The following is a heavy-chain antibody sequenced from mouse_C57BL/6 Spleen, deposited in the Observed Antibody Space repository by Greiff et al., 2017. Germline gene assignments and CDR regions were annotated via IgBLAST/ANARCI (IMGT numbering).Heavy chain of an antibody. J-gene: IGHJ1*03. CDR2: INPNNGGT. Sequence: EVQLQQSGPELVKPGASVKISCKASGYTFTDYYMNWVKQSHGKSLEWIGDINPNNGGTSYNQKFKGKATLTVDKSSSTAYMELRSLTSEDSAVYYCARGGYYGSSYVDWYFDVGGTGTTVTVSS. CDR1: GYTFTDYY. CDR3: ARGGYYGSSYVDWYFDV. D-gene: IGHD1-1*01. V-gene: IGHV1-26*01.